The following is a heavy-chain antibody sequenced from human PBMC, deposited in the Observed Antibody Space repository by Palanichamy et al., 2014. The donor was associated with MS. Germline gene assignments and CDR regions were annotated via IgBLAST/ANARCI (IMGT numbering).Heavy chain of an antibody. J-gene: IGHJ4*02. CDR1: GFTFSNYW. D-gene: IGHD2-15*01. Sequence: EVQLVESGGGLVQPGGSLRLSCATSGFTFSNYWMHWVRQAPGKGLVWVSRINSDGSSTTYADSVKGRFTISRDNAKNTLYLQMNSLRAEDTAAYYCARDPTHGGSRWGYFDYWGQGSLVTVSS. CDR2: INSDGSST. CDR3: ARDPTHGGSRWGYFDY. V-gene: IGHV3-74*01.